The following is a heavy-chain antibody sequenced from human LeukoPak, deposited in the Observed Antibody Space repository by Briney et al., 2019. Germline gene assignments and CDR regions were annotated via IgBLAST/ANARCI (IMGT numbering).Heavy chain of an antibody. CDR2: IKEDGSEK. CDR3: ARDNGYCSGGSCYHYYMDV. J-gene: IGHJ6*03. D-gene: IGHD2-15*01. Sequence: GGSLRLSCAASGFTLSTYWMSWVRQAPGKGLEWVANIKEDGSEKYYVDSVKGRFTISRDNAKNSLSLQMNSLRAEDTAVYYCARDNGYCSGGSCYHYYMDVWGKGTAVTISS. V-gene: IGHV3-7*01. CDR1: GFTLSTYW.